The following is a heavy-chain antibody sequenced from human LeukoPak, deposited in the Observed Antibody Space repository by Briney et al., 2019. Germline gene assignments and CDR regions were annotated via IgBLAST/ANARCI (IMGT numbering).Heavy chain of an antibody. CDR3: AKDGLYNSSWYY. Sequence: PGGSLRLSCAASGFTFSSYGMHWVRQAPGKGLEWVAVISYDGSNKYYADSVKGRFTISRDNSKNTLYLQMNSLRAEDTAVYYCAKDGLYNSSWYYWGQGTLVTVSS. D-gene: IGHD6-13*01. J-gene: IGHJ4*02. V-gene: IGHV3-30*18. CDR1: GFTFSSYG. CDR2: ISYDGSNK.